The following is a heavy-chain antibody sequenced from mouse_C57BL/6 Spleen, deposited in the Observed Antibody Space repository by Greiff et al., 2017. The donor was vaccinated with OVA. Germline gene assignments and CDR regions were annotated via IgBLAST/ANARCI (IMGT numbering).Heavy chain of an antibody. CDR1: GYTFTDYN. V-gene: IGHV1-18*01. D-gene: IGHD1-1*01. CDR2: INPNNGGT. CDR3: ARLYYGSSFDY. Sequence: EVKVVESGPELVKPGASVKIPCKASGYTFTDYNMDWVKQSHGKSLEWIGDINPNNGGTIYNQKFKGKATLTVDKSSSTAYMELRSLTSEDTAVYYCARLYYGSSFDYWGQGTTLTVSS. J-gene: IGHJ2*01.